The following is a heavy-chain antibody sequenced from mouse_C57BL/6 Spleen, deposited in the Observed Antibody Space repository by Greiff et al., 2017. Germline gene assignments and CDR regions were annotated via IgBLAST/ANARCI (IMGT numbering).Heavy chain of an antibody. Sequence: VQLQESGAELVKPGASVTMSCKASGYTFTTYPIEWMKQNHGKSLEWIGNFHPYNDDTKYNEKFKGKATLTVEKSSSTVYLELSRLTSDDSAVYYCARKGNYYGSIDYWGQGTTLTVSS. J-gene: IGHJ2*01. CDR1: GYTFTTYP. D-gene: IGHD1-1*01. CDR2: FHPYNDDT. V-gene: IGHV1-47*01. CDR3: ARKGNYYGSIDY.